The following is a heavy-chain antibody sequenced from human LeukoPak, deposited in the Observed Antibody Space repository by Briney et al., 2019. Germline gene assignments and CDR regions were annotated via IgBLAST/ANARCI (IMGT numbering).Heavy chain of an antibody. Sequence: GGSLRLSCAASGFTFSNYWMSWVRQAAGKGPEWVAIIKKDGSEKYYVDSVKGRFTISRDNAKNSLYLQMNSLRADDTAVYFCAGGAGFLIDYWGQGALVTVSS. V-gene: IGHV3-7*01. CDR3: AGGAGFLIDY. J-gene: IGHJ4*02. CDR2: IKKDGSEK. D-gene: IGHD2/OR15-2a*01. CDR1: GFTFSNYW.